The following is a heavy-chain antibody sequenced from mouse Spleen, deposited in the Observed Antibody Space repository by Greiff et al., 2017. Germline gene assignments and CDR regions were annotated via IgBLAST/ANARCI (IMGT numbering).Heavy chain of an antibody. CDR2: INPNYGTT. J-gene: IGHJ4*01. V-gene: IGHV1-39*01. CDR1: GYSFTDYN. CDR3: ARYRIYDGPSYAMDY. Sequence: EVQRVESGPELVKPGASVKISCKASGYSFTDYNMNWVKQSNGKSLEWIGVINPNYGTTSYNQKFKGKATLTVDQSSSTAYMQLNSLTSEDSAVYYCARYRIYDGPSYAMDYWGQGTSVTVSS. D-gene: IGHD2-3*01.